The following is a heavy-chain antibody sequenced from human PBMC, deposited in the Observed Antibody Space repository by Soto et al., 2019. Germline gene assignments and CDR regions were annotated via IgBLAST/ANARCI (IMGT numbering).Heavy chain of an antibody. CDR3: ASLSTHWYFDL. J-gene: IGHJ2*01. CDR2: IYHSGST. CDR1: GGSITSYY. Sequence: PSETLSLTCTVSGGSITSYYWSWIRQPPGKGLEWIGYIYHSGSTYYNPSLKSRVTISVDRSKNQFSLKLSSVTAADTAVYYCASLSTHWYFDLWGRGTLVTVSS. D-gene: IGHD2-15*01. V-gene: IGHV4-59*12.